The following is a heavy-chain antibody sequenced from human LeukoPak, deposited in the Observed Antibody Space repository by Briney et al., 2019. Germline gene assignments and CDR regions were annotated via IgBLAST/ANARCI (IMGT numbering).Heavy chain of an antibody. CDR3: ARSPVSSIDAFDI. D-gene: IGHD6-13*01. J-gene: IGHJ3*02. CDR2: IYYSGST. Sequence: SETLSLTCTVSGGSISSGGYYWSWIRQHPGKGLEWIGYIYYSGSTYYNPSLKSRVTISVDTSKNQFSLKLSSVTAADTAVYYCARSPVSSIDAFDIWGQGTMVTVSS. V-gene: IGHV4-31*03. CDR1: GGSISSGGYY.